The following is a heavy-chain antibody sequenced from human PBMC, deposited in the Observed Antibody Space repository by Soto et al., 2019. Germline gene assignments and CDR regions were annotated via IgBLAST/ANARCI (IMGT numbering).Heavy chain of an antibody. D-gene: IGHD5-12*01. V-gene: IGHV3-23*01. CDR3: VREGRGSFDF. CDR2: IGGRGNSA. J-gene: IGHJ3*01. CDR1: GFIFTNYA. Sequence: GGSLRLSCAASGFIFTNYAMNWVRQAPGKGLEWVSVIGGRGNSAYYADSVQGRFTISRDNSKDTLSLQMSSLTADDTAIYYCVREGRGSFDFWGRGTMITVSS.